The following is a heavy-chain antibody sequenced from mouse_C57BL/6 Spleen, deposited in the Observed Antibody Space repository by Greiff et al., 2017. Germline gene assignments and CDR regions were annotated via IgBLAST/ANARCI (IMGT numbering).Heavy chain of an antibody. D-gene: IGHD4-1*01. J-gene: IGHJ2*01. CDR3: ARDWEGSYYFDY. Sequence: VQLKESGPGLVKPSQSLSLTCSVTGYSITSGYYWNWIRQFPGNKLEWMGYISYDGSNNYNPSLKNRISITRDTSKNQFFLKLNSVTTEDTATYYCARDWEGSYYFDYWGQGTTLTVSS. V-gene: IGHV3-6*01. CDR2: ISYDGSN. CDR1: GYSITSGYY.